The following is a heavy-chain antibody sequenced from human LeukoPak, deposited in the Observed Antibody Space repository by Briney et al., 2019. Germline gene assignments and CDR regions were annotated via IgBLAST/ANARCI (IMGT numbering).Heavy chain of an antibody. CDR2: ISYSGST. CDR3: ARKGSSWYNWFDP. V-gene: IGHV4-59*01. Sequence: SETLSLTCTVSGGSISSYYWSWIRQPPGKGLEWIGFISYSGSTNYNSSLKNRVSISVDTSKNQFSLKLSSVTAADTAMYYCARKGSSWYNWFDPWGQGTLVTVSS. D-gene: IGHD6-13*01. CDR1: GGSISSYY. J-gene: IGHJ5*02.